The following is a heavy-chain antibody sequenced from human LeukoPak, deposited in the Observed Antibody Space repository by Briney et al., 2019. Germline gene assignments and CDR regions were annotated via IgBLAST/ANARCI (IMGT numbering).Heavy chain of an antibody. D-gene: IGHD1-1*01. J-gene: IGHJ4*02. V-gene: IGHV3-11*01. CDR1: GFIFSEFY. CDR3: ARTARSGDI. CDR2: ISGSGHDI. Sequence: GSLRLSCAASGFIFSEFYMSWVRQSPGKGLEWISYISGSGHDINYVDSVKGRFTVSRDNAKNSLCLQMNSLSADDTAIYYCARTARSGDIRGQGTLVTVSS.